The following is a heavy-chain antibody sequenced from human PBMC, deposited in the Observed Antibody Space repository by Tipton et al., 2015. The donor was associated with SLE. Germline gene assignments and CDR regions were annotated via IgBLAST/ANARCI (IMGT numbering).Heavy chain of an antibody. D-gene: IGHD3-10*01. CDR3: FDI. V-gene: IGHV3-30-3*01. CDR1: GFTFSSYA. CDR2: ISYDGSNK. Sequence: SLRLSCAASGFTFSSYAMHWVRQAPGKGLEWVAVISYDGSNKYYADSVKGRFTISRDNSKNTLYYCAGGDVLGEWEPEGAFDIWGQGTMVTVSS. J-gene: IGHJ3*02.